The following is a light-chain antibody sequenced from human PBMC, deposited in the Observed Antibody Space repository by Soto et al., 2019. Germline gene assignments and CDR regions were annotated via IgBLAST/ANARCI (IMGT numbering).Light chain of an antibody. Sequence: ALTQPASVSGSPGQSITISCTGTSSDVGGYNYVSWYQQHPGKAPKLMIYDVSNRPSGVSNRFSGSKSGNTASLTISGLQAEDEADYYCSSYTSSSTLLDVFGTGTKLTVL. CDR3: SSYTSSSTLLDV. J-gene: IGLJ1*01. CDR2: DVS. V-gene: IGLV2-14*01. CDR1: SSDVGGYNY.